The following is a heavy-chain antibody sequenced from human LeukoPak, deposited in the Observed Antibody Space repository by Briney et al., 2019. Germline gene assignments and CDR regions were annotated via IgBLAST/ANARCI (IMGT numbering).Heavy chain of an antibody. D-gene: IGHD2-8*01. V-gene: IGHV1-58*02. J-gene: IGHJ5*02. CDR1: GVTFTTAA. CDR3: AAAPDCTNCVCSPRWIDP. Sequence: SAKISSKTAGVTFTTAAMQWVRQARGQRLEWIGWIVVGSDNTNYAQKFQERVTITRDMTTTTAYMGRSSLRSEGTAVYYCAAAPDCTNCVCSPRWIDPWGQGTLVTVSS. CDR2: IVVGSDNT.